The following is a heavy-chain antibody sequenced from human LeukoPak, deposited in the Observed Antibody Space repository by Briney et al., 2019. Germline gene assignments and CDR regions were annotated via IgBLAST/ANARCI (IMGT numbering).Heavy chain of an antibody. CDR3: AREYDSSGYIALDY. CDR2: ISSSSSYI. CDR1: GFTFSSYS. J-gene: IGHJ4*02. D-gene: IGHD3-22*01. V-gene: IGHV3-21*01. Sequence: GGSLRLSCAASGFTFSSYSMNLVRLAPGKGLEWVSSISSSSSYIYYADSVKGRFTISRDNAKNSLYLQMNSLRAEDTAVYYCAREYDSSGYIALDYWGQGTLVTVSS.